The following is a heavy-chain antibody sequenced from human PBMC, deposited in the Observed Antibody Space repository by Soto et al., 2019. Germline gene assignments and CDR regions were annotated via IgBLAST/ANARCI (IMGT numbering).Heavy chain of an antibody. CDR1: GGSISSSNW. CDR2: IYHSGST. CDR3: ARAGDSGYDYGEGGYYGMDV. D-gene: IGHD5-12*01. Sequence: RLRKTLSLTCAVSGGSISSSNWWSWVRQPPGKGLEWIGEIYHSGSTNYNPSLKSRVTISVDKSKNQFSLELSSLRSEDTAVYYCARAGDSGYDYGEGGYYGMDVWGQGTTVTVSS. J-gene: IGHJ6*02. V-gene: IGHV4-4*02.